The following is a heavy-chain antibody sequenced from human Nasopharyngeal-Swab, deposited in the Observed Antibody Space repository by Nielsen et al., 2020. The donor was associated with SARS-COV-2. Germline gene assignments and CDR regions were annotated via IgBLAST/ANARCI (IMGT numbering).Heavy chain of an antibody. CDR1: GGSFSGYY. CDR3: ARGFLTGDHDWYFDL. J-gene: IGHJ2*01. V-gene: IGHV4-34*01. D-gene: IGHD7-27*01. Sequence: SELSLTCAVYGGSFSGYYWSWIRQPPGKGLEWIGEINHSGSTNYNPSLKSRVTISVDTSKNQFSLKLSSVTAADTAVYYCARGFLTGDHDWYFDLWGRGTLVTVSS. CDR2: INHSGST.